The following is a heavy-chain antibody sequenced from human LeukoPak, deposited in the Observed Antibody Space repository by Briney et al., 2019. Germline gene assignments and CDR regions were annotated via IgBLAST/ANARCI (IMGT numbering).Heavy chain of an antibody. V-gene: IGHV4-34*01. CDR3: AGIVGAATGPNNWFDP. CDR2: INHSGST. J-gene: IGHJ5*02. D-gene: IGHD1-26*01. CDR1: GGSFSGYY. Sequence: SETLSLTCAVYGGSFSGYYWSWIRQPPGKGLEWIGEINHSGSTNYNPSLKSRVTISVDTSKNQFSLKLSSVTAADTAVYYCAGIVGAATGPNNWFDPWGQGTLVTVSS.